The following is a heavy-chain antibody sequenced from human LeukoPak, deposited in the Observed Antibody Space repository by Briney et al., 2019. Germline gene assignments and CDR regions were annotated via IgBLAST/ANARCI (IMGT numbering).Heavy chain of an antibody. Sequence: SETLSLTCTVSGGSISSYYWSWIRQPPGKGLEWIGYIYYSGSTNYNPSLKSRVTIPVDTSKNQFSLKLSSVTAADTAVYYCARGFTGDRATFDYWGQGTLVTVSS. CDR1: GGSISSYY. CDR2: IYYSGST. V-gene: IGHV4-59*01. D-gene: IGHD7-27*01. J-gene: IGHJ4*02. CDR3: ARGFTGDRATFDY.